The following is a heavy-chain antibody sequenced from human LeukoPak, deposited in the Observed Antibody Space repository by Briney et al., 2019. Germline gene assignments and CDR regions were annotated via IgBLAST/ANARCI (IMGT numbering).Heavy chain of an antibody. CDR3: AREWEGRGYSGYDRGCSGGSCYSLYTWYYYMDV. CDR2: ITPIFGTA. J-gene: IGHJ6*03. CDR1: GGTFSSYA. V-gene: IGHV1-69*13. D-gene: IGHD2-15*01. Sequence: GASVKVSCKASGGTFSSYAISWVRQAPGQGLEWMGGITPIFGTANYAQKFQGRVTITADESTSTAYMELSSLRSEDTAVYYCAREWEGRGYSGYDRGCSGGSCYSLYTWYYYMDVWGKGTTVTVSS.